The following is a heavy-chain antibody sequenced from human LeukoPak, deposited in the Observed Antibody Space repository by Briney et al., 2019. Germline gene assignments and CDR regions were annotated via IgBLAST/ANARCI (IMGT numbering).Heavy chain of an antibody. D-gene: IGHD2-15*01. CDR2: IIPIFGTA. CDR1: GGTFSSYA. J-gene: IGHJ4*02. CDR3: ARDLGPGYCSGGSCAAYGY. V-gene: IGHV1-69*06. Sequence: ASVKVSCKAPGGTFSSYAISWVRQAPGQGLEWMGGIIPIFGTANYAQKFQGRVTITADKSTSTAYMELSSLRSEDTAVYYCARDLGPGYCSGGSCAAYGYWGQGTLVTVSS.